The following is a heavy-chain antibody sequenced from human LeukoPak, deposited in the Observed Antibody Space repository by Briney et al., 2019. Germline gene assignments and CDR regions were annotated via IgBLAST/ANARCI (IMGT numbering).Heavy chain of an antibody. V-gene: IGHV3-30*04. J-gene: IGHJ4*02. CDR3: ARGDYFDY. CDR2: ISYDGSNK. CDR1: GFTFSSYA. Sequence: GGSLRLSCAASGFTFSSYAMHWVRQAPGKGLEWVAVISYDGSNKYYADSVKGRFTISRDNSKNTLYLQMNSLRAEDTAVYYCARGDYFDYWGQGTLVTVSS.